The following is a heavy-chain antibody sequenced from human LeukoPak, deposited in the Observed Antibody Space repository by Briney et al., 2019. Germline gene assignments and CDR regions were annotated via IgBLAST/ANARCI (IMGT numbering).Heavy chain of an antibody. J-gene: IGHJ4*02. CDR3: ARDRSGRAGYFDY. CDR2: ISYDGSNK. D-gene: IGHD3-10*01. V-gene: IGHV3-30-3*01. CDR1: GFTFSSYA. Sequence: PGGSLRLSCAASGFTFSSYAMHWVRQAPGKGLEWMAVISYDGSNKYYADSVKGRFTISRDNSKNTLYLQMNSLRAEDTAVYYCARDRSGRAGYFDYWGQGTLVTVSS.